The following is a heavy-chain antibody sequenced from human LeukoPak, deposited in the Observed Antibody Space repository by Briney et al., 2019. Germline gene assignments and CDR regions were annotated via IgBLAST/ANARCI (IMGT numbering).Heavy chain of an antibody. J-gene: IGHJ3*01. CDR2: IIPELDVA. CDR3: AREGVYSPDGSGYHRHAFDV. D-gene: IGHD3-22*01. CDR1: GDNFSSYV. Sequence: AAVKVSCKAPGDNFSSYVITWVRRAPGQGLEWMGRIIPELDVANLAQVFKGRVTITADKSTNTAHMELSGLRSDDTAVYYCAREGVYSPDGSGYHRHAFDVWGKGTVVIVSS. V-gene: IGHV1-69*04.